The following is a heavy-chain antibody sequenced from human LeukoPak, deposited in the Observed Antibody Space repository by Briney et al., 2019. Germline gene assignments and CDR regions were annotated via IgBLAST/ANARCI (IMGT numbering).Heavy chain of an antibody. J-gene: IGHJ4*02. CDR3: ARLGAYSWYYFDY. V-gene: IGHV4-34*01. Sequence: SETLSLTCAVYGGSFSGYYWSWIRQPPGKGLEWIGEINHSGSTNYNPSLKSRVTISVDTSKNQFSLKLSSVTAADTAVYYCARLGAYSWYYFDYWGQGTLVTVSS. CDR2: INHSGST. D-gene: IGHD6-13*01. CDR1: GGSFSGYY.